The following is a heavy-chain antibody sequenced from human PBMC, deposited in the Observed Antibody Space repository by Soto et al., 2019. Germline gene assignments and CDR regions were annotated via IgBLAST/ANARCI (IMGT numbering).Heavy chain of an antibody. V-gene: IGHV3-33*01. CDR3: AREGRGVSALDY. CDR2: IWYDGSNK. Sequence: QVQLVESGGGVVQPGRSLRLSCAASGFTFSSYGMHWVRQAPGKGLEWVAVIWYDGSNKYYADSVKGRFTISRDNSKNTLYLQMNSLRAEESAVYYCAREGRGVSALDYWGQGTLVTGSS. D-gene: IGHD3-10*01. J-gene: IGHJ4*02. CDR1: GFTFSSYG.